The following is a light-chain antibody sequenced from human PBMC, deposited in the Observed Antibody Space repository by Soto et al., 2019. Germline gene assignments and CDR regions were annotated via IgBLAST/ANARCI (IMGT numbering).Light chain of an antibody. CDR3: CSYAGASTYV. CDR2: DVS. V-gene: IGLV2-11*01. CDR1: SSDVGGYNY. Sequence: QSALTQPRSVSGSPGQSVTISCTGSSSDVGGYNYVSWYQHHPGKAPKLMIYDVSKRPTGVPDRFSGSKSGNTASLIISGLQAEDEADYYCCSYAGASTYVFATGTKVTVL. J-gene: IGLJ1*01.